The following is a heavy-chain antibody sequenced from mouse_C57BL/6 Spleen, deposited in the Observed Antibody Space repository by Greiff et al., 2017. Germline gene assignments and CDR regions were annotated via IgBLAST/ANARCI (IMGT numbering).Heavy chain of an antibody. J-gene: IGHJ1*03. D-gene: IGHD2-3*01. CDR2: IYPGSGST. V-gene: IGHV1-55*01. Sequence: QVQLKQPGAELVKPGASVKMSCKASGYTFTSYWITWVKQRPGQGLEWIGDIYPGSGSTNYNEKFKSKATLTVDTSSSTAYMQLSSLTSEDSAVYYCARDPDGYPYLYFYVWGTGTTVPVSS. CDR3: ARDPDGYPYLYFYV. CDR1: GYTFTSYW.